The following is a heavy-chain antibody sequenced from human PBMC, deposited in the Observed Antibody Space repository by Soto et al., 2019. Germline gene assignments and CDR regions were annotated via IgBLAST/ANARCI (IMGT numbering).Heavy chain of an antibody. Sequence: EAQLVESGGGLVQPGRSLRLSCAASGFTFDDFAMHWVRQAPGRGLEWVSGINWSGGSSGYSDSVKGRFTISRDNAKNSLYLEMNSLRVEDTALLYCVKANDQQLVEGGPFDMWGQGTMVTVSS. J-gene: IGHJ3*02. CDR1: GFTFDDFA. CDR2: INWSGGSS. CDR3: VKANDQQLVEGGPFDM. V-gene: IGHV3-9*01. D-gene: IGHD6-13*01.